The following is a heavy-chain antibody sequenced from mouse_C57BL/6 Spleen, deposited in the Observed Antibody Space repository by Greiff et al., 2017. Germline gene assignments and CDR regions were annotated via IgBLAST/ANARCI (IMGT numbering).Heavy chain of an antibody. CDR1: GFTFSDAW. CDR2: IRNKANNHAT. CDR3: TRRGYGDWYFDV. D-gene: IGHD2-2*01. V-gene: IGHV6-6*01. Sequence: EVQVVESGGGLVQPGGSMKLSCAASGFTFSDAWMDWVRQSPEKGLEWVAEIRNKANNHATYYAESVKGRFTISRDDSKSSVYLQMNSLRAEDTGIYYCTRRGYGDWYFDVWGTGTTVTVSS. J-gene: IGHJ1*03.